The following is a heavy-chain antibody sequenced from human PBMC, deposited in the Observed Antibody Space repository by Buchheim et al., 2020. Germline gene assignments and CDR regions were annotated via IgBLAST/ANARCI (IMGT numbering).Heavy chain of an antibody. J-gene: IGHJ4*02. CDR2: ISYDGSNK. CDR1: GFTFSSYG. V-gene: IGHV3-30*18. D-gene: IGHD2-8*01. Sequence: QVQLVESGGGVVQPGRSLRLSCAASGFTFSSYGMHWVRQAPGKGLEWVAVISYDGSNKYYADSVKGRFTISRDNSKNTRNLQMNSLRAEDTAVYYCAKNVGVLDYWGQGTL. CDR3: AKNVGVLDY.